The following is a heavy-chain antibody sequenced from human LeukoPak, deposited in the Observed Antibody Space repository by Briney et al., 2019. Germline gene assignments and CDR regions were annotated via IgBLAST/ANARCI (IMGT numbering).Heavy chain of an antibody. D-gene: IGHD3-16*01. Sequence: SETLSLTCAVYGVSFSGHYWTWIRQPPGKGLEWIGEINHSGSTNYSPSLKSRVTISVDTSKNQFSLKVSSVTAADTAVYYCARVKDSGGYYYYYYMDIWGKGNTVTVSS. CDR1: GVSFSGHY. CDR2: INHSGST. J-gene: IGHJ6*03. CDR3: ARVKDSGGYYYYYYMDI. V-gene: IGHV4-34*01.